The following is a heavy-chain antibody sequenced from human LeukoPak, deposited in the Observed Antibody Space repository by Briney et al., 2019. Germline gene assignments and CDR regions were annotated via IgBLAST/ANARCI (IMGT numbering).Heavy chain of an antibody. CDR2: INTNTGNP. CDR3: ARGYSYGSNFYYYYYYMDV. J-gene: IGHJ6*03. V-gene: IGHV7-4-1*02. CDR1: GYTFTSYA. D-gene: IGHD5-18*01. Sequence: GASVKVSCKASGYTFTSYAMNWVRQAPGQGLEWMGWINTNTGNPTYAQGFTGRFVFSLDTSVSTAYLQISSLKAEDTAVYYCARGYSYGSNFYYYYYYMDVWGKGTTVTVSS.